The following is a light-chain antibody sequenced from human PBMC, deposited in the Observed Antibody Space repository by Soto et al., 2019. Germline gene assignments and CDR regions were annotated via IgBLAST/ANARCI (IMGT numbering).Light chain of an antibody. CDR2: AAS. V-gene: IGKV1-17*01. J-gene: IGKJ2*01. CDR3: LQHYNYPYT. CDR1: QGMRSR. Sequence: DIQMTQSPSSLSASVGDRVTITCRTSQGMRSRLSWYQQKPGKAPKRLIYAASSLQSGVPSRFSGSGSGTEFTLTISSLHPEDFATYYCLQHYNYPYTFGQGTQLEIK.